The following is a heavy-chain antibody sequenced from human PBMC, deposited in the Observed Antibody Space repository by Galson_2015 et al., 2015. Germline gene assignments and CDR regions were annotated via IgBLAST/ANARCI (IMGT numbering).Heavy chain of an antibody. CDR1: GFTFSSYN. CDR3: ARGPGLELDY. J-gene: IGHJ4*02. Sequence: SLRLSCAASGFTFSSYNMNWVRQAPGKGLEWVSSITTNSTYIYYADSLEGRFTVSRDDAKNSLYLQMNSLRADDTAVYYCARGPGLELDYWGQGMLVTVSS. V-gene: IGHV3-21*01. CDR2: ITTNSTYI. D-gene: IGHD3-10*01.